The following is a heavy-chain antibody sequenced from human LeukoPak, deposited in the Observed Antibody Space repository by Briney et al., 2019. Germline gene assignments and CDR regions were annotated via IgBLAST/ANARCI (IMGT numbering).Heavy chain of an antibody. D-gene: IGHD3-10*01. Sequence: SETLSLTCAVSGYSIRSGYYWGWIRQPPGKGLEWIGSIYHSGSTYYNPSLKSRVTISVDTSKNQFSLKLSSVTAADTAVYYCARYGSAETFDYWGQGTLVTVSS. CDR1: GYSIRSGYY. V-gene: IGHV4-38-2*01. CDR3: ARYGSAETFDY. J-gene: IGHJ4*02. CDR2: IYHSGST.